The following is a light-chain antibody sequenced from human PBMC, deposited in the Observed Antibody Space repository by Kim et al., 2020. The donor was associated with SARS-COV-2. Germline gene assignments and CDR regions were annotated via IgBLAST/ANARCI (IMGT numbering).Light chain of an antibody. CDR2: GAS. V-gene: IGKV3-15*01. Sequence: VSPGEIASRSCRASQSVSSNLAWYQKKPGQAPRLLIYGASSRATGIPARFSGSGSGTEFTLTISSLQSEDFAVYYCQQYDEWPRTFGQGTKVDIK. J-gene: IGKJ1*01. CDR1: QSVSSN. CDR3: QQYDEWPRT.